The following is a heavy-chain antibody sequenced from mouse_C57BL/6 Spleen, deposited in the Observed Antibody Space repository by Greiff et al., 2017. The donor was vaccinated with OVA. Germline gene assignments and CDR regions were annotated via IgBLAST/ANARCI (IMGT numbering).Heavy chain of an antibody. V-gene: IGHV1-72*01. J-gene: IGHJ4*01. CDR2: IDPNSGGT. Sequence: QVQLQQPGAELVKPGASVKLSCKASGYTFTSYWMHWVKQRPGRGLEWIGRIDPNSGGTKYNEKFKSKATLTVDKPSSTAYMQLSSLTSEDSAGYYGARSYDYDDYDGYAMDYWGQGTSVTVSA. D-gene: IGHD2-4*01. CDR3: ARSYDYDDYDGYAMDY. CDR1: GYTFTSYW.